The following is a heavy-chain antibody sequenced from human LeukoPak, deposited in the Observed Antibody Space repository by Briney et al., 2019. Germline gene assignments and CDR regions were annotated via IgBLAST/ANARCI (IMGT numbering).Heavy chain of an antibody. CDR2: VYTTGST. CDR3: ARMITFGGVIPD. J-gene: IGHJ4*02. Sequence: SETLSLTCTVSGDSISSGSYYWIWIRQPAGKGLEWIGRVYTTGSTYYNPSLKSRVTISVDTSKNQFSLKLSSVAAADTAVYYCARMITFGGVIPDWGQGTLVTVSS. D-gene: IGHD3-16*01. CDR1: GDSISSGSYY. V-gene: IGHV4-61*02.